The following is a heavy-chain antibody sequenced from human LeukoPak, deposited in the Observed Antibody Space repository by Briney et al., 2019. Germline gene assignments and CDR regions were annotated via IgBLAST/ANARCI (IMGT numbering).Heavy chain of an antibody. D-gene: IGHD6-6*01. V-gene: IGHV3-20*04. Sequence: TGGSLRLSCAASGFTFDDYGMSWVRQAPGKGLEWVSGINWNGGSTGYADSVKGRFTISRDNAKNSLYLQMNSLRVEDTAVYYCARGGAARPDFWGQGTLVTVSS. CDR3: ARGGAARPDF. J-gene: IGHJ4*02. CDR1: GFTFDDYG. CDR2: INWNGGST.